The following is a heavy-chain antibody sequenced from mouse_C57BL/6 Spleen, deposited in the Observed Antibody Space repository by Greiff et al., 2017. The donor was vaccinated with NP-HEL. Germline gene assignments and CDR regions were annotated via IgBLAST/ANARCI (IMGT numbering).Heavy chain of an antibody. CDR2: IYPGDGDT. CDR3: ARGGGSSLAY. D-gene: IGHD1-1*01. V-gene: IGHV1-82*01. J-gene: IGHJ3*01. Sequence: QVQLQQSGPELVKPGASVKISCKASGYAFSSSWMNWVKQRPGKGLEWIGRIYPGDGDTNYNGKFKGKATLTADKSSSTAYMQLSSLTSEDSAVYFCARGGGSSLAYWGQGTLVTVSA. CDR1: GYAFSSSW.